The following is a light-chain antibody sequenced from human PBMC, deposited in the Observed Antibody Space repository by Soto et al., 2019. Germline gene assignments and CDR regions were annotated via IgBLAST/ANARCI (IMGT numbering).Light chain of an antibody. CDR3: AAWDDSLNGLSYV. CDR2: SNN. J-gene: IGLJ1*01. CDR1: TSNIGSPT. V-gene: IGLV1-44*01. Sequence: QSVLTQPPSASGTPGQRVSISCSGSTSNIGSPTVNWYQQLPGTAPKLLIYSNNQRPSGVPDRFSGSKSGTSASLAISGLQSEDEADYYCAAWDDSLNGLSYVFGTGTKVTVL.